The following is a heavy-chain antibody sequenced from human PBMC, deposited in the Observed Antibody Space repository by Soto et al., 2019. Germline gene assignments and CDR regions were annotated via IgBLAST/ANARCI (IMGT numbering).Heavy chain of an antibody. CDR3: AKDIVARPTMVRGDYYYCGMDV. Sequence: PGGSLRLSCAASGFTFDDYTMHWVRQAPGKGLEWVSLISWDGGSTYYADSVKGRFTISRDNSKNSLYLQMNSLRTEDTALYYCAKDIVARPTMVRGDYYYCGMDVWGQGTTVTVSS. V-gene: IGHV3-43*01. CDR2: ISWDGGST. D-gene: IGHD3-10*01. J-gene: IGHJ6*02. CDR1: GFTFDDYT.